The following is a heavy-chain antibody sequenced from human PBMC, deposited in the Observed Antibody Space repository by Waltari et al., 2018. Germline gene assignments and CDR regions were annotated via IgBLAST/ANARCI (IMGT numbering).Heavy chain of an antibody. V-gene: IGHV4-59*08. D-gene: IGHD2-21*01. CDR1: GGSISSYY. CDR3: ARQPRCGGDCYVFDY. Sequence: QVQLQESGPGLVKPSETLSLTCTVSGGSISSYYWRWIRQPPGKGLEWIGYIYYSGSTNYNPSLKSRVTISVDTSKNQFSLKLSSVTAADTAVYYCARQPRCGGDCYVFDYWGQGTLVTVSS. J-gene: IGHJ4*02. CDR2: IYYSGST.